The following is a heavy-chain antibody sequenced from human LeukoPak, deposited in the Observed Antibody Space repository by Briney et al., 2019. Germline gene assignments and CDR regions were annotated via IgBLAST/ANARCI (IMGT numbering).Heavy chain of an antibody. CDR3: ASPKGIVGAIGDY. D-gene: IGHD1-26*01. J-gene: IGHJ4*02. CDR2: INSSGSTI. Sequence: GGSLRLSCAASGCTFSSYEMNWVRQAGGKGLEGVSYINSSGSTIYYADSVKGRFTISRDNAKTSMYLQMNSLRAEDTAVYYCASPKGIVGAIGDYWGQGTLVTVSS. CDR1: GCTFSSYE. V-gene: IGHV3-48*03.